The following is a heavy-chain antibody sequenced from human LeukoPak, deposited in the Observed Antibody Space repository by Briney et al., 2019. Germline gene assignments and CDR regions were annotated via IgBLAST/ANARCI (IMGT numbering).Heavy chain of an antibody. CDR1: GYTFTGYY. J-gene: IGHJ6*03. Sequence: ASVKVSCKASGYTFTGYYMHWVRQAPGKGLEWMGWINHNSGGTNYAQKFQGRVTMTRNTSISTVYMELSSLRSEDTAVYYCARGLGSSWYYYYYMDVWGKGTTVSVSS. CDR3: ARGLGSSWYYYYYMDV. D-gene: IGHD6-13*01. V-gene: IGHV1-2*02. CDR2: INHNSGGT.